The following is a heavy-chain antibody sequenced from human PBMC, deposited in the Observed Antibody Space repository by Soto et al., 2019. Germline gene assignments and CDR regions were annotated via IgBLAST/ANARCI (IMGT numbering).Heavy chain of an antibody. CDR1: GGSVSSGSYY. CDR3: SRVDCSNTNCRTRGMDV. V-gene: IGHV4-61*01. CDR2: IYSDGTT. J-gene: IGHJ6*02. Sequence: QVQLQESGPGLVKPSETLSLTCTVSGGSVSSGSYYWSWIRQPPGKGLEWIGYIYSDGTTNYSPSPSLYSRVTMSLDTSKNQFSLWLSSVTAADTAIYYCSRVDCSNTNCRTRGMDVWGQGTTVTVSS. D-gene: IGHD2-2*01.